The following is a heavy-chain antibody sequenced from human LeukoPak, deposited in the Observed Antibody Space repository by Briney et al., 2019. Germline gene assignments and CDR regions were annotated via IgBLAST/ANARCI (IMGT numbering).Heavy chain of an antibody. Sequence: PGGSLRLSCAASGFTFSSYWMSWVRQAPGKGLEWVANIKQDGSEKYYVDSVKGRFTISRDNAKNSLYLQMNSLRAEDTAVYYCARVAMAGYFQYYYYMDVWGKGTTVTVSS. CDR1: GFTFSSYW. D-gene: IGHD3-9*01. CDR3: ARVAMAGYFQYYYYMDV. V-gene: IGHV3-7*04. CDR2: IKQDGSEK. J-gene: IGHJ6*03.